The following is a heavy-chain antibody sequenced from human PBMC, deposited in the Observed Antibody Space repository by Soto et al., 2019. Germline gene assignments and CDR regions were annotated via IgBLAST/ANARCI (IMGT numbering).Heavy chain of an antibody. V-gene: IGHV3-23*01. CDR1: GFNCRSYA. CDR2: ISDSGGST. CDR3: AKDRGEELEQQFYYYYFTDV. Sequence: PGGSLRHSCVASGFNCRSYAMSWVRQAPGKGLEWVSAISDSGGSTYYADSVKGRFTISRDNSKNTLYLQMNSLRAEDTAVYYCAKDRGEELEQQFYYYYFTDVLGKGTTVTVSS. D-gene: IGHD1-1*01. J-gene: IGHJ6*03.